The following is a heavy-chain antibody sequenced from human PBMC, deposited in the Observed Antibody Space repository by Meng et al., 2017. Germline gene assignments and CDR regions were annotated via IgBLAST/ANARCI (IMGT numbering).Heavy chain of an antibody. CDR1: GFTFSSYA. J-gene: IGHJ6*02. D-gene: IGHD3-22*01. Sequence: GGSLRLSCAASGFTFSSYAMHWVRQAPGKGLEWVVVISYDGSNKYYADSVKGRFTISRDNSKNTLYLQMNSLRAEDTAVYYCARENGADYYDSSGSPKHGMDVWGQGTTVTVSS. V-gene: IGHV3-30*01. CDR2: ISYDGSNK. CDR3: ARENGADYYDSSGSPKHGMDV.